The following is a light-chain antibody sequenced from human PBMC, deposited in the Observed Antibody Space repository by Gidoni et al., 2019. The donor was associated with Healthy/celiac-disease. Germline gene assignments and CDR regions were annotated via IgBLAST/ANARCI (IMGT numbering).Light chain of an antibody. V-gene: IGKV4-1*01. CDR3: QQYYSTPLT. J-gene: IGKJ3*01. Sequence: CKSSQSVLYSSNNKNYLAWYQQKPGQPPKLLIYWASTRESGVPDRFSGSGSGTDFTLTISSLQAEDVAVYYCQQYYSTPLTFGPGTKVDIK. CDR2: WAS. CDR1: QSVLYSSNNKNY.